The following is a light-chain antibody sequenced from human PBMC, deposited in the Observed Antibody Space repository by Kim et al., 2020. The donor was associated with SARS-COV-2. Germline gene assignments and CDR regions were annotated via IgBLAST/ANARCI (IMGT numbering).Light chain of an antibody. J-gene: IGLJ3*02. V-gene: IGLV2-23*02. CDR3: CSYAPTSTWV. CDR1: SRDVGSYNL. CDR2: EVT. Sequence: QSALTQPASVSGSPGQSITISCTGTSRDVGSYNLVSWYQQHPGKAPKFMIYEVTKRPSGVSNRFSGSKSGNTASLTISGLQAEDEADYYCCSYAPTSTWVFGGGTQLTVL.